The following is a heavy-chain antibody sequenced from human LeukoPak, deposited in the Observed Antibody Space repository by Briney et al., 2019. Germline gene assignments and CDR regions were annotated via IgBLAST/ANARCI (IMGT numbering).Heavy chain of an antibody. CDR2: IYHSGST. D-gene: IGHD1-26*01. CDR1: GGSISSGGYY. V-gene: IGHV4-30-2*01. CDR3: ARVRVGAKGPPGGRHYYYGMDV. Sequence: SQTLSLTCTVSGGSISSGGYYWSWIRQPPGKGLEWIGYIYHSGSTYYNPSLKSRVTISVDRSKNQFSLKLSSVTAADTAVYYCARVRVGAKGPPGGRHYYYGMDVWGQGTTVTVSS. J-gene: IGHJ6*02.